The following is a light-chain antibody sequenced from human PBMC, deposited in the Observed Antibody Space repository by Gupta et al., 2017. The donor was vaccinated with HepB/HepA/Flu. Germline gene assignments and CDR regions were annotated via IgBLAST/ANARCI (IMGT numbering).Light chain of an antibody. V-gene: IGKV3-11*01. CDR3: QQRSSWPLT. Sequence: EIVLTQSPATLSLSPGERATLSCRASQSISSYLAWYQQKPGQAPGLLIYDASNRATGIPARFSGSGSGTEFTLTISSREPEDFAVYYCQQRSSWPLTFGHWTNVDIK. J-gene: IGKJ3*01. CDR2: DAS. CDR1: QSISSY.